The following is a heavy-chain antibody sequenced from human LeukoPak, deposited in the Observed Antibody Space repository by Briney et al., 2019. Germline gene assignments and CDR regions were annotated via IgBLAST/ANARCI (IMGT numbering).Heavy chain of an antibody. CDR2: TRDKAQSYTT. CDR3: ARGGSYYAFDI. D-gene: IGHD1-26*01. CDR1: GFTFSDYY. J-gene: IGHJ3*02. V-gene: IGHV3-72*01. Sequence: PGGSLRLSCAASGFTFSDYYMDWVRQAPGKGLEWVGRTRDKAQSYTTEYAASVKGRFTISRDDSKNSLYLQMNCLKTEDTAVYYCARGGSYYAFDIWGRGTMVTVSS.